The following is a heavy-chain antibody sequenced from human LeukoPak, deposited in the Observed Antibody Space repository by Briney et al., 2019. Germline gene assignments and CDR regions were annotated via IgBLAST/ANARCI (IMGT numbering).Heavy chain of an antibody. CDR3: ARSYSSNWPFDY. J-gene: IGHJ4*02. CDR2: ISGSGGST. CDR1: GFTFNSYA. Sequence: GGSLRLSCAASGFTFNSYAMSWVRQAPGKGLEWVSAISGSGGSTYYADSVKGRLTISRDNSKNTLYLQMSSLRAEDTAVYYCARSYSSNWPFDYWGQGTLVTVSS. V-gene: IGHV3-23*01. D-gene: IGHD6-13*01.